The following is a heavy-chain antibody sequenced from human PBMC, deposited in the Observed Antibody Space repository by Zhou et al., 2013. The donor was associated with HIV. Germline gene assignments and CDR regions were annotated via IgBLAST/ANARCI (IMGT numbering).Heavy chain of an antibody. CDR1: GYSISELS. CDR3: ARHRRYGDNSYAFDI. V-gene: IGHV1-24*01. J-gene: IGHJ3*02. Sequence: QVQLIQSGAEVRKPGASVKVSCKVSGYSISELSIHWVRQAPGSGLEWMGRFDPENRDTTYAQRFQGRIIMTGETSIDTAYIEVISLTSDDTAVYYCARHRRYGDNSYAFDIWGQGTMVTVSS. D-gene: IGHD2-21*01. CDR2: FDPENRDT.